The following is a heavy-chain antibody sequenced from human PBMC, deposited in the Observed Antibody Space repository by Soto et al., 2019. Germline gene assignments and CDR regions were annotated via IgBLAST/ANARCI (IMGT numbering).Heavy chain of an antibody. J-gene: IGHJ4*02. V-gene: IGHV3-21*06. CDR3: ARESEDLTSNFDY. CDR1: GFTFTRYS. CDR2: ISSTTNYI. Sequence: LRLSCAASGFTFTRYSMNWVRQTPGKGLEWVSSISSTTNYIYYGDSMKGRFTISRDNAKNSLYLEMNSLRAEDTAVYYCARESEDLTSNFDYWGQGTLVTVSS.